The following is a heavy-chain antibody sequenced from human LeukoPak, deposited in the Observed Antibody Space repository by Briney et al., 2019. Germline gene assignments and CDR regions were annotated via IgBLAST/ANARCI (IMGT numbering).Heavy chain of an antibody. CDR2: INPTGGST. J-gene: IGHJ5*02. V-gene: IGHV1-46*01. D-gene: IGHD1-26*01. CDR1: GYTFTDYF. Sequence: GASVKVSCKASGYTFTDYFMHWVRQAPGQGLEWMGLINPTGGSTGYAQKFQGRVTMTRDMSTSTDYMELSSLRSEDTAIYYCARDNSVGDNAWRFDPWGQGTLVTVSS. CDR3: ARDNSVGDNAWRFDP.